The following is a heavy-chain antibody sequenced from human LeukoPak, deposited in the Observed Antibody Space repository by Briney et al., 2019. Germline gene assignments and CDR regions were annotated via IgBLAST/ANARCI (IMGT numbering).Heavy chain of an antibody. D-gene: IGHD6-13*01. V-gene: IGHV1-24*01. J-gene: IGHJ4*02. CDR2: FDPEDGET. CDR1: GYTLTELS. Sequence: ASVKVSCKVSGYTLTELSMHWVRQAPGKGLEWMGGFDPEDGETIYAQKFQGRVTMTEDTSTDTAYMELSSLRSEDTAVYYCATPGTAAGLYYFEYWGQGTLVTVSS. CDR3: ATPGTAAGLYYFEY.